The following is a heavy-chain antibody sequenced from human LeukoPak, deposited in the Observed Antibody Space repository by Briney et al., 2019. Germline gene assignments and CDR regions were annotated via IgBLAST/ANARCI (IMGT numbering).Heavy chain of an antibody. CDR2: IYSGGST. CDR1: GFSFGSYG. Sequence: GGSLRLSCAASGFSFGSYGMHWVRQAPGKGLEWVSVIYSGGSTYYADSVKGRFTISGDNSKNTLYLQMNSLRAEDTAVYYCARETVRGVFDYWGQGTLVTVSS. V-gene: IGHV3-NL1*01. D-gene: IGHD3-10*01. J-gene: IGHJ4*02. CDR3: ARETVRGVFDY.